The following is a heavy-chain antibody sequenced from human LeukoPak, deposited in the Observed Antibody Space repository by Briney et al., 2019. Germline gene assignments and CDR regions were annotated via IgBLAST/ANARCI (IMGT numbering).Heavy chain of an antibody. V-gene: IGHV3-23*01. CDR2: ISGSGGGT. D-gene: IGHD1-1*01. CDR1: GFTFSSYA. CDR3: ARESGTIETSCFYY. J-gene: IGHJ4*02. Sequence: GGSLRLSCAASGFTFSSYAITWVRQAPGMGLEWVSAISGSGGGTYYADSVKGRFTISRDNSKNTLFLQMSSLRAEDTAVYYFARESGTIETSCFYYWGQGNLVTVSS.